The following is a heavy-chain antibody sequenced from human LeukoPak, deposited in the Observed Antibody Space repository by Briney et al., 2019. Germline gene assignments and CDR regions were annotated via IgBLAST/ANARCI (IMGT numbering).Heavy chain of an antibody. CDR3: ARSARAVAGLNNSAEYFQH. CDR1: GGSISSSNW. V-gene: IGHV4-4*02. Sequence: SGTLSLTCAVSGGSISSSNWWSWVRQPPGKGLEWIGEIYHSGSTNYNPSLKSRVTISVDKSKNQFSLKLSSVTAADTAVYYCARSARAVAGLNNSAEYFQHWGQGTLVTVSS. D-gene: IGHD6-19*01. CDR2: IYHSGST. J-gene: IGHJ1*01.